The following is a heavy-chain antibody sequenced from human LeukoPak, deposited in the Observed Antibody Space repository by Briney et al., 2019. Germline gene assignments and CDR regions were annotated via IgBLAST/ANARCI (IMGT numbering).Heavy chain of an antibody. CDR1: GFTFSSYW. CDR3: ARDVRLDY. Sequence: GGSLRLSCAASGFTFSSYWMSWVRQAPGEGLEWVANIKQDGTEKYYMDSVKGRLSISRDNAKNSLYLQMNALRAEDTAVYYCARDVRLDYWGQGTLVTVST. CDR2: IKQDGTEK. V-gene: IGHV3-7*04. J-gene: IGHJ4*02.